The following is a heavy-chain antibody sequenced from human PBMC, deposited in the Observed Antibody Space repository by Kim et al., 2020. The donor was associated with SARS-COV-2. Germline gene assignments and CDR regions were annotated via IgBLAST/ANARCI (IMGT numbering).Heavy chain of an antibody. D-gene: IGHD3-10*01. CDR3: AKVMVPYYDGSGYFDL. Sequence: SVKGRFTISQDNSKNTLYLQMNSLKAENTAVYYCAKVMVPYYDGSGYFDLWGRGTLVTVSS. V-gene: IGHV3-23*01. J-gene: IGHJ2*01.